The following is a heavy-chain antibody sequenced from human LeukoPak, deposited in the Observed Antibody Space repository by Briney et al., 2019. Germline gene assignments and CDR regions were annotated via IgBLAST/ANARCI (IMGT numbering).Heavy chain of an antibody. D-gene: IGHD3-10*01. CDR2: IYYSGST. CDR3: ARGAVDITMVRGVPNWFDP. J-gene: IGHJ5*02. CDR1: GGSISSYY. V-gene: IGHV4-39*07. Sequence: SETLSLTCTVSGGSISSYYWGWIRQPPGKGLGWIGSIYYSGSTYYNPSLKSRVTISVDTSKNQFSLKLSSVTAADTAVYYCARGAVDITMVRGVPNWFDPWGQGTLVTVSS.